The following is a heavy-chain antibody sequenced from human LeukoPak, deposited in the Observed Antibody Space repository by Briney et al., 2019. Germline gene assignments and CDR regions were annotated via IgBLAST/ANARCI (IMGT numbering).Heavy chain of an antibody. Sequence: GGSLRLSCAASGFTFSSYWMSWVRQAPGKGLEWVSAISGSGGSTYYADSVKGRFTISRDNSKNTLYLQMNSLRAEDTAVYYCAKGGGSSTNLFDYWGQGTLVTVSS. CDR2: ISGSGGST. CDR3: AKGGGSSTNLFDY. CDR1: GFTFSSYW. V-gene: IGHV3-23*01. J-gene: IGHJ4*02. D-gene: IGHD2-2*01.